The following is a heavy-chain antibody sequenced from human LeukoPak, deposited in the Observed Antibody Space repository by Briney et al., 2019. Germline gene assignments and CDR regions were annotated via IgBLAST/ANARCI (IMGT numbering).Heavy chain of an antibody. D-gene: IGHD1-1*01. J-gene: IGHJ6*03. CDR3: ARVSWFPGTSYYYMDV. Sequence: SETLSLTCAVSGGSISSSHWWTWVRQPPGKGLEWIGYIYYSGSTNYNPSLKSRVTISVDTSKNQFSLKLSSVTAADTAVYYCARVSWFPGTSYYYMDVWGKGTTVTVSS. V-gene: IGHV4-4*02. CDR2: IYYSGST. CDR1: GGSISSSHW.